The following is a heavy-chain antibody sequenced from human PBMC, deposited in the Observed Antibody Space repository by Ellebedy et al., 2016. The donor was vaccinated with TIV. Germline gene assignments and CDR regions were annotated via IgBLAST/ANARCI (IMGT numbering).Heavy chain of an antibody. J-gene: IGHJ3*02. CDR2: INQDGSEK. V-gene: IGHV3-7*01. CDR1: GFTLSSYW. D-gene: IGHD4-17*01. CDR3: ATDGSYGDYLSPTHAFVI. Sequence: GGSLGLSCAASGFTLSSYWMTWVRQAQGKGLEWEAKINQDGSEKIYVDSVNGRFTVSRDNAKNSLYLHLNSLRADDTAMDYCATDGSYGDYLSPTHAFVIWGQGTMVTVSS.